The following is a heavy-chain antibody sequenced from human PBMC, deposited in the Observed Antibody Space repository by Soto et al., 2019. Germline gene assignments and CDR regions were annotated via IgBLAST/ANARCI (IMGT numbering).Heavy chain of an antibody. CDR1: GYSFTGYW. CDR2: IDPSDSYT. CDR3: ARHGSYYDFWSGYWTYYYGMDV. V-gene: IGHV5-10-1*01. J-gene: IGHJ6*02. Sequence: WESLKISCKGSGYSFTGYWISWVRQMPGKGLEWKGRIDPSDSYTNYSPSFQGHVTISADKSISTAYLQWSSLKASDTAMYYCARHGSYYDFWSGYWTYYYGMDVWAKGPRSPSP. D-gene: IGHD3-3*01.